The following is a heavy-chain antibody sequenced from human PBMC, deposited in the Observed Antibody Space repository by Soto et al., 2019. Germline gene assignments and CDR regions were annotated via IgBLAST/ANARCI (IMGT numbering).Heavy chain of an antibody. CDR1: GFTFSDNY. Sequence: QVQLVESGGGLVKPGGSLRLSCAASGFTFSDNYMSWIRQAPGKGLEWVSYISNGGRNTYYAESVKGRFTISRDNVKNSLYLQMNSLRAEDTAVYFCARALTAMITADYFDYWGQGTLVTVSS. CDR3: ARALTAMITADYFDY. J-gene: IGHJ4*02. CDR2: ISNGGRNT. V-gene: IGHV3-11*01. D-gene: IGHD5-18*01.